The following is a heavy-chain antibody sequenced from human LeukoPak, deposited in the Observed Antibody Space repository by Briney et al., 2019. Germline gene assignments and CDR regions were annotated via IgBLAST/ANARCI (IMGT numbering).Heavy chain of an antibody. CDR2: ISSGGSYV. J-gene: IGHJ6*03. V-gene: IGHV3-21*01. CDR1: GFTFNTYS. D-gene: IGHD3-3*01. CDR3: GRDREWSVSYHYYYMDV. Sequence: PGGSLRLSCAASGFTFNTYSMNWVRQTPGKGLEWVSSISSGGSYVYYADSVKGRFTISRDNAKNSLYLQMNSLRAEDTAVYYCGRDREWSVSYHYYYMDVSGQGTTVTVSS.